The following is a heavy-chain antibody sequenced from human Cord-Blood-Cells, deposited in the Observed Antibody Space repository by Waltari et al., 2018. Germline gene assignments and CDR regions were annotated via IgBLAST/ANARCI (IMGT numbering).Heavy chain of an antibody. CDR3: VLRRLGIAGFDY. Sequence: QVQLVQSGAEVKKPGSSVKVSCKASGGTFSSYAISWVRQAPGQGLEWMGGIIPIFGTANYAQKVQGRVTITADESTSTAYMELSSLRSEDTAVYYCVLRRLGIAGFDYWGQGTLVTVSS. CDR2: IIPIFGTA. CDR1: GGTFSSYA. J-gene: IGHJ4*02. D-gene: IGHD7-27*01. V-gene: IGHV1-69*01.